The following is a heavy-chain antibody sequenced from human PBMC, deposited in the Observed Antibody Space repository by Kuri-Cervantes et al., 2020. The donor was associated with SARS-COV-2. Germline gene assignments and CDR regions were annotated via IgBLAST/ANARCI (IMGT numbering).Heavy chain of an antibody. J-gene: IGHJ6*02. V-gene: IGHV3-23*01. D-gene: IGHD6-6*01. Sequence: GGSLTLSCAASGFTFSSYAMSWVRQAPGKGLEGVSAISGSGGSTYYADSVKGRFTISRDNSKNTLYLQMNSLRAEDTAVYYCAKDLSYSSSPGYYYYYYGMDVWGQGTTVTVSS. CDR2: ISGSGGST. CDR1: GFTFSSYA. CDR3: AKDLSYSSSPGYYYYYYGMDV.